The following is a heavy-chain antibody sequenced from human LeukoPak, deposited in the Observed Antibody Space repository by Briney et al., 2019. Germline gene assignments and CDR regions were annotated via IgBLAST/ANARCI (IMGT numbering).Heavy chain of an antibody. CDR1: GGSISSGGYY. Sequence: ASQTLSLTCTVSGGSISSGGYYWSWIRQPPGKGLEWIGYIYHSGSTYYNPSLKSRVTISVDRSKNQFSLKLSSVTAADTAVHYCATSGNSSGWYAYWGQGTLVTVSS. D-gene: IGHD6-19*01. V-gene: IGHV4-30-2*01. J-gene: IGHJ4*02. CDR2: IYHSGST. CDR3: ATSGNSSGWYAY.